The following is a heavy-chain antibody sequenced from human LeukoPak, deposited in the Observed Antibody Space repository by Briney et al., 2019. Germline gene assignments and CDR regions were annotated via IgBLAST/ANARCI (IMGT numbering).Heavy chain of an antibody. CDR2: IYTSGST. CDR3: ARERRKWTGYYFDY. Sequence: SETLSLTCTVSGGSISSYYWSWIRQPAGKGLEWIGRIYTSGSTNYNPSLKSRVTMSVDTSKNQFSLKLSSVTAADTAVYYCARERRKWTGYYFDYWGQGTLVTVSS. V-gene: IGHV4-4*07. J-gene: IGHJ4*02. D-gene: IGHD3/OR15-3a*01. CDR1: GGSISSYY.